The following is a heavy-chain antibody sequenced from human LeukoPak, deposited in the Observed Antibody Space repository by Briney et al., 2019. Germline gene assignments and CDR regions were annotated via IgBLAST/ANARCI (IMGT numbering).Heavy chain of an antibody. J-gene: IGHJ6*03. CDR3: ARDAAERQWLGYYYYYYYMDV. Sequence: PSETLSLTCTVSGGSISSSSYYWGWIRQPPGKGLEWIGSIYYSGSTYYNPSLKSRVTISVDTSKNQFSLKLSSVTAADTAVYYCARDAAERQWLGYYYYYYYMDVWGKGTTVTVSS. D-gene: IGHD6-19*01. CDR1: GGSISSSSYY. V-gene: IGHV4-39*07. CDR2: IYYSGST.